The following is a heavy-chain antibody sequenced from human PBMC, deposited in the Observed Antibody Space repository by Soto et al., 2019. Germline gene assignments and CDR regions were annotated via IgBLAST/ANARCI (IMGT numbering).Heavy chain of an antibody. CDR1: GGSFSGYY. J-gene: IGHJ6*02. Sequence: SETLSLTCAVYGGSFSGYYWSWIRLPPGKGLEWIGEINHSGSTNYNPSLKSRVTISVDTSKNQFSLKLSSVTAADTAVYYCARVGLGYCSSTSCYTGFDYYGMDVWGQGTTVNVS. CDR2: INHSGST. V-gene: IGHV4-34*01. CDR3: ARVGLGYCSSTSCYTGFDYYGMDV. D-gene: IGHD2-2*02.